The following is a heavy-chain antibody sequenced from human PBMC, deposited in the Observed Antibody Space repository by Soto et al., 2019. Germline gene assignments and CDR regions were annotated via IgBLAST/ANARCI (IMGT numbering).Heavy chain of an antibody. CDR3: AKDREHYYGSGTFDY. Sequence: ESVGGVVQPGRSLRLSCAASGFTFSSYGMHWVRQAPGKGLEWVAVISYDGSNKYYADSVKGRFTISRDNSKNTLYLQMNSLRAEDTAVYYCAKDREHYYGSGTFDYWGQGTLVTVSS. D-gene: IGHD3-10*01. J-gene: IGHJ4*02. V-gene: IGHV3-30*18. CDR1: GFTFSSYG. CDR2: ISYDGSNK.